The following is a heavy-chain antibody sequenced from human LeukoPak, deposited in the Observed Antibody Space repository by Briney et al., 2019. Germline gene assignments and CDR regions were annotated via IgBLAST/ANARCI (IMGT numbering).Heavy chain of an antibody. Sequence: GGSLRLSCAASGFTFSTSVMSWVRQAPGEGLEWVSTISGTGDTTYYADSLKGRLTISRDNSKNTLYLQMSSLRADDTAVYYCTKGGWGTVLDYWGQGTLVTVSS. CDR1: GFTFSTSV. V-gene: IGHV3-23*01. CDR3: TKGGWGTVLDY. D-gene: IGHD3-10*01. CDR2: ISGTGDTT. J-gene: IGHJ4*02.